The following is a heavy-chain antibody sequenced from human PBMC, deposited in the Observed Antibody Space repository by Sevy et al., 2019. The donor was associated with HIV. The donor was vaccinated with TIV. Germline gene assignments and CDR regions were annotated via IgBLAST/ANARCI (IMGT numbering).Heavy chain of an antibody. D-gene: IGHD2-15*01. V-gene: IGHV5-51*01. CDR1: GYSFTNYW. J-gene: IGHJ6*02. Sequence: GESLKISCKGAGYSFTNYWIGWVRQMPGKGLEWRGIIYPGDSDTRYSPSFQGQVTISADKSISTAYLQWSSLRASDTAIDSCARFGSYRLSYYGMDVWGQGTTVTVSS. CDR2: IYPGDSDT. CDR3: ARFGSYRLSYYGMDV.